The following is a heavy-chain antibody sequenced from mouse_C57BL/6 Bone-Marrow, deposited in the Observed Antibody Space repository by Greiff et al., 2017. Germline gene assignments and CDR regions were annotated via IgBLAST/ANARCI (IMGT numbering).Heavy chain of an antibody. CDR3: ARHNTTVQFAY. CDR1: GFTFSSYG. J-gene: IGHJ3*01. Sequence: EVQRVESGGDLVKPGGSLKLSCAASGFTFSSYGMSWVRPTPDKRLEWVATISSGGSYTYYPDSVKGRFTISRDNAKNTLYLQMSSLKSEDTAMYYCARHNTTVQFAYWGQGTLVTVSA. CDR2: ISSGGSYT. V-gene: IGHV5-6*01. D-gene: IGHD1-1*01.